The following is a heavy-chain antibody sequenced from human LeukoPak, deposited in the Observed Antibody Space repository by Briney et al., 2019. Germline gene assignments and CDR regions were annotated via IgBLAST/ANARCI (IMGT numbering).Heavy chain of an antibody. Sequence: ASVTVSCKASGYTFTSYGISWVRQPPGQGLEWMGWIRAYNGNTNYAQKLPGRVTMTTDTSTSTAYMELRSLRSDDTAVYYCARDYDFWSGYYIHAFDIWGQGTMVTVSS. CDR2: IRAYNGNT. V-gene: IGHV1-18*01. J-gene: IGHJ3*02. CDR1: GYTFTSYG. CDR3: ARDYDFWSGYYIHAFDI. D-gene: IGHD3-3*01.